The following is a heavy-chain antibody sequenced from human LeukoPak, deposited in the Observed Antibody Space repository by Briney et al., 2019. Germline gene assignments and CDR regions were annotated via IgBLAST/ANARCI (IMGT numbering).Heavy chain of an antibody. V-gene: IGHV3-11*04. CDR2: ISSSGSTI. CDR1: GFTFSDYY. CDR3: ARDDGSYSRSPGFDY. Sequence: PGGSLRLSCVASGFTFSDYYMSWIRQAPGKGLEWVSYISSSGSTIYYADSVKGRFTISRDNAKNSLHLQMNSLRAEDTAVYYCARDDGSYSRSPGFDYWGQGNLATVSS. J-gene: IGHJ4*02. D-gene: IGHD1-26*01.